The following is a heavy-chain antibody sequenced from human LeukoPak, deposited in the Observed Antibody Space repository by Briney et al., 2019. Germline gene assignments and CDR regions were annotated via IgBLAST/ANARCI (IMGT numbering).Heavy chain of an antibody. CDR1: GFTFRGYG. CDR3: AKDASLAVAGRGWFDS. D-gene: IGHD6-19*01. V-gene: IGHV3-30*18. Sequence: PGGSLRLSCAASGFTFRGYGMHWVRQAPGKGLEWVAGTSYDGSNKYYADSVKGRFTISRDNSKNTLYLQMNSLRAEDTAVYYCAKDASLAVAGRGWFDSWGQGTLVTVSS. CDR2: TSYDGSNK. J-gene: IGHJ5*01.